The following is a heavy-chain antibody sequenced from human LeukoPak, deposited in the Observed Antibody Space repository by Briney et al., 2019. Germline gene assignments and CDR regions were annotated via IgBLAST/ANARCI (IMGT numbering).Heavy chain of an antibody. D-gene: IGHD2-21*01. CDR1: GGSISSYY. V-gene: IGHV4-59*01. Sequence: PSETLSLTCTVSGGSISSYYWSWIRQPPGKGLEWIGYIYYSGSTNYNPSLKSRVTISVDTSKNQFSLKLSSVTAADTAVYYCAGGIAFVDWGQGTLVTVSS. CDR2: IYYSGST. J-gene: IGHJ4*02. CDR3: AGGIAFVD.